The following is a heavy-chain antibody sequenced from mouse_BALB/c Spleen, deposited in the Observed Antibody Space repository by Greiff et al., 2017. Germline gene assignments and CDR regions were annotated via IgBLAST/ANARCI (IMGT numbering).Heavy chain of an antibody. V-gene: IGHV5-4*02. CDR1: GFTFSDYY. CDR2: ISDGGSYT. D-gene: IGHD1-1*01. Sequence: EVMLVESGGGLVKPGGSLKLSCAASGFTFSDYYMYWVRQTPEKRLEWVATISDGGSYTYYPDSVKGRFTISRDNAKNNLYLQMSSLKSEDTAMYYCARGGYGLDYFDYWGQGTTLTVSS. J-gene: IGHJ2*01. CDR3: ARGGYGLDYFDY.